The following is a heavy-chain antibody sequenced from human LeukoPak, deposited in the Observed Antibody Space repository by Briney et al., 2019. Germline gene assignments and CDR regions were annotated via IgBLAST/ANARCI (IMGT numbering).Heavy chain of an antibody. V-gene: IGHV1-18*01. D-gene: IGHD5-18*01. CDR1: GGTFSSYA. CDR3: ARVGRGYSYESGY. Sequence: ASVKVSCKASGGTFSSYAISWVRQAPGQGLEWMGWISAYNGNTDYAQKLQGRVTMTTDTSTSTAYMELRSLRSDDTAVYYCARVGRGYSYESGYWGQGTLVTVSS. J-gene: IGHJ4*02. CDR2: ISAYNGNT.